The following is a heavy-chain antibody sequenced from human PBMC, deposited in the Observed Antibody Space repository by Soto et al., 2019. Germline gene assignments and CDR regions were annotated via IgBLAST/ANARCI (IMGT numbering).Heavy chain of an antibody. J-gene: IGHJ5*01. V-gene: IGHV4-39*01. CDR1: GGSISSSSYY. CDR3: ARSPTTVTHWFGS. CDR2: IYYSGST. Sequence: SENLSLTCTVSGGSISSSSYYWGWIRQPPGTGLEWIGSIYYSGSTYYNPSLKSRVTISVDTSTNQFSLKLSSVTAADTAVSYGARSPTTVTHWFGSWGQGTLVTVSS. D-gene: IGHD4-4*01.